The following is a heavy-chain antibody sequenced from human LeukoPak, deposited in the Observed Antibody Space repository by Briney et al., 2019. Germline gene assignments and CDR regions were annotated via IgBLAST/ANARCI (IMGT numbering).Heavy chain of an antibody. D-gene: IGHD3-9*01. J-gene: IGHJ6*03. CDR1: GFTFSSYT. CDR2: IRSNGVST. Sequence: GGSLRLSCAASGFTFSSYTIHWFRQAPGKGLEFVSAIRSNGVSTYYADSVKGRFTISRDNSKNTLYLQMGSLRTDDMAVYYCARGFDSPMDVWGKGTTVTVSS. CDR3: ARGFDSPMDV. V-gene: IGHV3-64*02.